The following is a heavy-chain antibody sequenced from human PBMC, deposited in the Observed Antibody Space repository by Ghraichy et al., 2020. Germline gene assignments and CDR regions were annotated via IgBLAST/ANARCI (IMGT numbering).Heavy chain of an antibody. D-gene: IGHD3-3*01. CDR1: GGSFSGYY. CDR3: ASRPRDSYVLRFLEWSRGAFDI. V-gene: IGHV4-34*01. Sequence: SETLSLTCAVYGGSFSGYYWSWIRQPPGKGLEWIGEINHSGSTNYNPSLKSRVTISVDTSKNQFSLKLSSVTAADTAVYYCASRPRDSYVLRFLEWSRGAFDIWGQGTMVTVSS. J-gene: IGHJ3*02. CDR2: INHSGST.